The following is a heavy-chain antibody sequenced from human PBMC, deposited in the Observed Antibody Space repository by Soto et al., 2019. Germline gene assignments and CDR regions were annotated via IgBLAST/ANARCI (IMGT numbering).Heavy chain of an antibody. Sequence: TLSLTCAVSGGSISSSYWSWIRQPAGKGLEWIGRIYASGSTNYNPSLKSRVTMSVDTSKNQFSLKLRSVTAADTAVYYCARACSSTSCYDVLDYWGQGTLDPVSS. CDR3: ARACSSTSCYDVLDY. CDR1: GGSISSSY. J-gene: IGHJ4*02. CDR2: IYASGST. D-gene: IGHD2-2*01. V-gene: IGHV4-4*07.